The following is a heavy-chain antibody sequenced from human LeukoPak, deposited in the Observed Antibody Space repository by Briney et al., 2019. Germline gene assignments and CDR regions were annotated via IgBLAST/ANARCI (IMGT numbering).Heavy chain of an antibody. Sequence: GGYLRLSCDVSGPTFSTYWMTWVRQAPGKGLEWVASINQNGREKYYVDSVKGRFTISRDNAKDSLYLQMNSLRDEDTAVYYCARSLGDDWGQGTLVTVSS. CDR1: GPTFSTYW. J-gene: IGHJ4*02. CDR3: ARSLGDD. CDR2: INQNGREK. D-gene: IGHD3-16*01. V-gene: IGHV3-7*01.